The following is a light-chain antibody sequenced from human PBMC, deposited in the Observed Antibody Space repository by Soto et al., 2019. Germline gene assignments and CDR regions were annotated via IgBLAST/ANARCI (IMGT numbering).Light chain of an antibody. CDR3: QQYKNWRQT. CDR2: GAS. Sequence: EIVMTQSPVTLSVSPGERATLSCRASQSVSSKLAWYQQKPGQAPRLLSHGASTRATGIPARFSGSGSGTEFTLSISSLQSEDFAVYYCQQYKNWRQTVGEGTKLEI. CDR1: QSVSSK. V-gene: IGKV3-15*01. J-gene: IGKJ2*01.